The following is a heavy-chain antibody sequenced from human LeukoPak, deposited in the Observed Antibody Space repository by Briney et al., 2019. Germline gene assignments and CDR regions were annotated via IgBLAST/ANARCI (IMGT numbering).Heavy chain of an antibody. V-gene: IGHV1-18*01. CDR3: ARLSKRPHGYCSSTSCYPLGY. Sequence: GASVKVSCKASGYTFTSYGISWVRQAPGQGLEWMGWISAYNGNTNYAQKLQGRVTMTTDTSTSTANMELRSLRSDDTAVYYCARLSKRPHGYCSSTSCYPLGYWGQGTLVTVSS. CDR1: GYTFTSYG. D-gene: IGHD2-2*01. CDR2: ISAYNGNT. J-gene: IGHJ4*02.